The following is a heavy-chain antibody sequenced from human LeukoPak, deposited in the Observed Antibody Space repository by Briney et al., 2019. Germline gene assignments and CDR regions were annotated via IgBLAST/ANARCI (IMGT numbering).Heavy chain of an antibody. CDR2: IWYDGSNK. D-gene: IGHD4-17*01. CDR3: ARSATVTTGLYYYGIDV. V-gene: IGHV3-33*01. J-gene: IGHJ6*02. CDR1: GFTFSSYG. Sequence: GGSLRLSCAASGFTFSSYGMHWVRQAPGKGLEWVAVIWYDGSNKYYADSVKGRFTISRDNSKNTLYLQMNSLRAEDTAVYYCARSATVTTGLYYYGIDVWGQGTTVTVSS.